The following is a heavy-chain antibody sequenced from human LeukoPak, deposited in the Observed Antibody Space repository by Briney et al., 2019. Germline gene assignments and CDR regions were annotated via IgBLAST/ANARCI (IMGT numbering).Heavy chain of an antibody. CDR3: AGGRRYYDSSGYYTDYFDY. D-gene: IGHD3-22*01. V-gene: IGHV4-34*01. CDR1: GGSFSGYY. J-gene: IGHJ4*02. CDR2: INHSGST. Sequence: SETLSLTCAVYGGSFSGYYWSWIRQPPGKGLEWIGEINHSGSTNYNPSLKSRVTISVDTSKNQFSLKLSSVTAADTAVYYCAGGRRYYDSSGYYTDYFDYWGQGTLVTVSS.